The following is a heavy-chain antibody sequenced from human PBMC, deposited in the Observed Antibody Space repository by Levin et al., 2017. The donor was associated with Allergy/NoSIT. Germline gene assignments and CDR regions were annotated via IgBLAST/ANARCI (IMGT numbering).Heavy chain of an antibody. J-gene: IGHJ5*01. CDR2: IWYDASQK. CDR3: ARVGSRNFDS. Sequence: GGSLRLSCEGSGFTFSSYAIHWVRQAPGKGLEWVALIWYDASQKHYADSVKGRFSISRDNAKNTVYLEMNGLRADDTAMYYCARVGSRNFDSWGQGTLVTVSS. CDR1: GFTFSSYA. V-gene: IGHV3-33*01. D-gene: IGHD2-2*01.